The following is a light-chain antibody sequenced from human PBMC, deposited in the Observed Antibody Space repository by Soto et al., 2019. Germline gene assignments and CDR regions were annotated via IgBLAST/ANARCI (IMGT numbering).Light chain of an antibody. J-gene: IGLJ2*01. Sequence: SALTQPASVSGSPGQSITISCTGTSSDVGSYNLVSWYQQYPGKAPKFIIYEVSKRPSGVSNRFSGSKSGNTASLTISGLQAEDEADYYCCSYAGSTTHVVFGGGTKVTVL. CDR2: EVS. V-gene: IGLV2-23*02. CDR3: CSYAGSTTHVV. CDR1: SSDVGSYNL.